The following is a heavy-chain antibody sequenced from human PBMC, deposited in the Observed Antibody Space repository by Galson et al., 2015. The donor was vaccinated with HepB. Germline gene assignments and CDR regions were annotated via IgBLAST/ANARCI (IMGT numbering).Heavy chain of an antibody. Sequence: SLRLSCAASGFTFSSYSMNWVRQAPGKGLEWVSYISSSSSTIYYADSVKGRFTISRDNAKNSLYLQMNSLRAEDTAVYYCARGVSYRGRHNNWFDPWGQGTLVTVSS. CDR1: GFTFSSYS. CDR3: ARGVSYRGRHNNWFDP. CDR2: ISSSSSTI. J-gene: IGHJ5*02. D-gene: IGHD2-8*01. V-gene: IGHV3-48*01.